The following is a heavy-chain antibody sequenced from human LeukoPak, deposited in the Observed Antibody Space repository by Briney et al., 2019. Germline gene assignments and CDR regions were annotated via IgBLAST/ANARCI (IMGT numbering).Heavy chain of an antibody. CDR1: GFTFSSYS. J-gene: IGHJ5*02. D-gene: IGHD3-3*01. V-gene: IGHV3-21*01. CDR3: ARAYYDFWSGYSDESWFDP. Sequence: GGSLRLSCAASGFTFSSYSMNWVRQAPGKGLEWVSSISSSSYIYYADSVKGRFTISRDNAKNSLYLQMNSLRAEDTAVYYCARAYYDFWSGYSDESWFDPWGQGTLVTVSS. CDR2: ISSSSYI.